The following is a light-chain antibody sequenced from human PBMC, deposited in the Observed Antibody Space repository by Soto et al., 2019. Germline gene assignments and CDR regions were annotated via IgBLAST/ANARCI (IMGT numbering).Light chain of an antibody. CDR2: GAS. J-gene: IGKJ2*01. CDR1: QSVSSSN. CDR3: SQYGCSVYT. Sequence: EIVLTQSPGTLSLSPGERATLSCRASQSVSSSNLAWYQQRRGQAPRLLIYGASTRATGIPDRFSGSGSGTDFTLTISRLEPEDFAVYYCSQYGCSVYTFGQGTKLEIK. V-gene: IGKV3-20*01.